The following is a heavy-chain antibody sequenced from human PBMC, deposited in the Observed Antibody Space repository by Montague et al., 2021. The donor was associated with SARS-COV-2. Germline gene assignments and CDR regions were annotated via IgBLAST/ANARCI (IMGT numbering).Heavy chain of an antibody. V-gene: IGHV2-70*11. Sequence: PALVKPTQTLTLTCTFSGFSLSTSGMCVSWIRQPPGKALEWLARIDWDDDKYYSTSLKTRLTISKDTSKNQVVLTMTNMDPVDTATYYCVRTRVDTAVAFDIWGQGTMVTVSS. D-gene: IGHD5-18*01. CDR2: IDWDDDK. J-gene: IGHJ3*02. CDR1: GFSLSTSGMC. CDR3: VRTRVDTAVAFDI.